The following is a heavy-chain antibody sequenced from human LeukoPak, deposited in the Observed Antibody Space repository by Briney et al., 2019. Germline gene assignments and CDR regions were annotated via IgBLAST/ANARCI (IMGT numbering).Heavy chain of an antibody. CDR3: ARGGFSGYYYGHFDY. CDR1: GFTFSSYS. V-gene: IGHV3-21*01. Sequence: PGGSLRLSCAASGFTFSSYSMTWVRQAPGKGLEWVSSISSSSSYIYYADSVKGRFTISRDNAKNSLYLQMNGLRAEDTAVYYCARGGFSGYYYGHFDYWGQGTLVTVSS. D-gene: IGHD3-22*01. CDR2: ISSSSSYI. J-gene: IGHJ4*02.